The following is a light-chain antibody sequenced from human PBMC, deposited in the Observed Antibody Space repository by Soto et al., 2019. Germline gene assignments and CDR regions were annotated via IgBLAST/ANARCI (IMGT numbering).Light chain of an antibody. J-gene: IGKJ1*01. V-gene: IGKV1-8*01. Sequence: AIRMTQSPSSLSASTGDRVTITCRASQGISSYLAWYQQKPGKAPKLLIYASSTLQSGVPSRFSGSSSGTDFTLTISCLQSADFATYYCQQYYSYPSTFGQGTKVDIK. CDR2: ASS. CDR3: QQYYSYPST. CDR1: QGISSY.